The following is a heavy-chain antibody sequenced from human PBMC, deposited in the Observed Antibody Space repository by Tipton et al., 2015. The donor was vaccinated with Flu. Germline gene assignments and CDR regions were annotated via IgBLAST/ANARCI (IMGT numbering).Heavy chain of an antibody. V-gene: IGHV4-30-4*01. CDR3: AREGYTVTTRWFDP. D-gene: IGHD4-17*01. CDR1: GGSISSGDYY. J-gene: IGHJ5*02. CDR2: IYYSGST. Sequence: TLSLTCTVSGGSISSGDYYWSWIRQPPGKGLEWIGYIYYSGSTYYNPSLKSRVTISVDTSKNQFSLKLSSVTAADTAVYYWAREGYTVTTRWFDPWGQGTLVTVSS.